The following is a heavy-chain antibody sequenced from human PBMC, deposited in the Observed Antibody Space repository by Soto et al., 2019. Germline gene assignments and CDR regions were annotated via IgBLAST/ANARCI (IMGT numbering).Heavy chain of an antibody. J-gene: IGHJ4*02. D-gene: IGHD5-18*01. CDR3: VSDRGYGHASVPYS. CDR2: ISYDGGLQ. Sequence: QAHLVESGGGVVQPGRSLRLSCAASGFTFTSYGMHWVRQAPGTRLEWVAVISYDGGLQHYADSVKGQFTISRDNSKNMVLLQMNSLRAEDTAVYYCVSDRGYGHASVPYSWGQGTLVSVSS. CDR1: GFTFTSYG. V-gene: IGHV3-30*03.